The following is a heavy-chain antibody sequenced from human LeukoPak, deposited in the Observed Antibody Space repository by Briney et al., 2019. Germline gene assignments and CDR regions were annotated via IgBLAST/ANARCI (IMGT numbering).Heavy chain of an antibody. CDR3: ARDLSKAVAAYAFDI. Sequence: PGGSLRLSCAASGFTFSSYGMHWVRQAPGKGLEWVAGIWYDGSNKYYADSVKGRFTISRDNSKNTLYLQMNSLRAEDTAVYYCARDLSKAVAAYAFDIWGQGTMVTVSS. V-gene: IGHV3-33*01. CDR1: GFTFSSYG. J-gene: IGHJ3*02. D-gene: IGHD6-19*01. CDR2: IWYDGSNK.